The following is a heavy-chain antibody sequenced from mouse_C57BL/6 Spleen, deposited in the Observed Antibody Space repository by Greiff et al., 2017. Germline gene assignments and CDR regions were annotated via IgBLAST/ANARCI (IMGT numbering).Heavy chain of an antibody. CDR3: AMYGNYEYYFDS. D-gene: IGHD2-10*02. J-gene: IGHJ2*01. V-gene: IGHV1-7*01. CDR2: INPSSGYT. Sequence: VQLQQSGAELVKPGASVKLSCKASGYTFTSYCMHWVKQRPGQGLEWIGYINPSSGYTKYNQKFKDKATLTADKSSSTAYMQLSSLTYEDSAVYCCAMYGNYEYYFDSWGQGTTLTVSS. CDR1: GYTFTSYC.